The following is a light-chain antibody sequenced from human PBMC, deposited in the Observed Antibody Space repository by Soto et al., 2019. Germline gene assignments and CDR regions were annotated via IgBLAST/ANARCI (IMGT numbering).Light chain of an antibody. Sequence: AVLLTQSPSSFSASTGDRATITCRASQDIHNYLAWYQQVPGKAPKLLLYAASILQTGVPYRFSGSGSGTDFTLTIDGLQSEDFATYFCQHYYNYPWTFGQGTTVE. CDR1: QDIHNY. J-gene: IGKJ1*01. CDR3: QHYYNYPWT. V-gene: IGKV1-8*01. CDR2: AAS.